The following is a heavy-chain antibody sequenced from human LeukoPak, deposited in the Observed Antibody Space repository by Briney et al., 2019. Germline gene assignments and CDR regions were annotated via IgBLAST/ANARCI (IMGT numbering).Heavy chain of an antibody. CDR1: GGTFSSYA. Sequence: GASVKVSCKASGGTFSSYAISWVRQAPGQGLEWMGGIIPIFGTANYAQKFQGRVTITADESTSTAYMELSSLRSEDTAVYYCARGPYYDFWSGYSYYFDYWGQGTLVTDSS. D-gene: IGHD3-3*01. CDR3: ARGPYYDFWSGYSYYFDY. J-gene: IGHJ4*02. CDR2: IIPIFGTA. V-gene: IGHV1-69*13.